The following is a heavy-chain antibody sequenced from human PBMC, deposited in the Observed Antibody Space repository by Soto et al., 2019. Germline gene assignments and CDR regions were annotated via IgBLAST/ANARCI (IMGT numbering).Heavy chain of an antibody. CDR2: MNPNSGNT. J-gene: IGHJ4*02. Sequence: QVQLVQCGAEVKKPGASVKVSCKASGYASTSYDINWVRQANGQGLEWMGWMNPNSGNTGYAQKFQGRVTMTRNTSICTAHMELSSLRSEDTAVYYCARTLYSDNVDYWGQGTLVTVSS. V-gene: IGHV1-8*01. CDR3: ARTLYSDNVDY. D-gene: IGHD4-17*01. CDR1: GYASTSYD.